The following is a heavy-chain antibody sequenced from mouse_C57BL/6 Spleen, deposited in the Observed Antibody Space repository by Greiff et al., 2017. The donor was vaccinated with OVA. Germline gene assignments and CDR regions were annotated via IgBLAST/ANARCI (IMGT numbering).Heavy chain of an antibody. J-gene: IGHJ4*01. CDR3: ARGYYYGSSDWAMDY. CDR2: IDPSDSET. CDR1: GYTFTSYW. D-gene: IGHD1-1*01. V-gene: IGHV1-52*01. Sequence: QVQLQQPGAELVRPGSSVKLSCKASGYTFTSYWMHWVKQRPIQGLEWIGNIDPSDSETHYNQKFKDKATLTVDKSSSTAYMQLSSLTSEDSAVYYCARGYYYGSSDWAMDYWGQGTSVTVSS.